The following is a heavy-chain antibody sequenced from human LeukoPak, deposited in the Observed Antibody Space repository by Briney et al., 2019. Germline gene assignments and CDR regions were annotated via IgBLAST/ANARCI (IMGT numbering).Heavy chain of an antibody. J-gene: IGHJ4*02. CDR2: ISSSGSTI. CDR1: GFTFSSYE. D-gene: IGHD5-18*01. CDR3: ARVGHSYGYPDY. V-gene: IGHV3-48*03. Sequence: GGSLRLSCSASGFTFSSYEMNWVRQAPGNGLEWVSYISSSGSTIYYADSVKGRFTISRDNAKNSMYLQMNSLRAEDTAVYYCARVGHSYGYPDYWGQGTLVTVSS.